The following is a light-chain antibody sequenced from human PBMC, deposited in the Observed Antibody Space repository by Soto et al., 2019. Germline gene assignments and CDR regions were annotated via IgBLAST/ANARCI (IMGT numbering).Light chain of an antibody. Sequence: ESVLTQSPGTLSLSPGERATLSCRASQSVSSSYLAWYQQKPGQAHRLLIYGASSRATGIPDRFSGSGSGTDFPLTISILEPEDFAVYYCQQYGSSPLTFGGGTKVESK. CDR2: GAS. V-gene: IGKV3-20*01. CDR3: QQYGSSPLT. J-gene: IGKJ4*01. CDR1: QSVSSSY.